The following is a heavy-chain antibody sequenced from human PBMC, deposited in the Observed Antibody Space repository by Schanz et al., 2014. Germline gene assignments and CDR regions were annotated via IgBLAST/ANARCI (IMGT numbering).Heavy chain of an antibody. CDR1: GLTFTSAW. D-gene: IGHD6-25*01. J-gene: IGHJ4*02. CDR2: ISASGGTT. Sequence: EVQLVESGGGLVKPGGSLRLSCATSGLTFTSAWMSWVRQAPGKGLEWVSAISASGGTTYYADSVKGRFTISRDNSKNTLYLQMNSLRAEDTAVYYCAKVRYSSGWRGDYFDEWGQGTLVTVAS. CDR3: AKVRYSSGWRGDYFDE. V-gene: IGHV3-23*04.